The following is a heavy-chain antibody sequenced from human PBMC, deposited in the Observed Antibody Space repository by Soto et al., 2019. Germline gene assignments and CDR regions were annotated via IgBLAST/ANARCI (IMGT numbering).Heavy chain of an antibody. CDR3: ARRGDCSSTSCYDWGVGYYYYGMDV. Sequence: PGESLKISCKGSGYSFTSYWISWVRQMPGKGLEWMGRIDPSDSYTNYSPSFQGHVTISADKSISTAYLQWSSLKASDTAMYYCARRGDCSSTSCYDWGVGYYYYGMDVWGQGTTVTVSS. V-gene: IGHV5-10-1*01. CDR1: GYSFTSYW. D-gene: IGHD2-2*01. CDR2: IDPSDSYT. J-gene: IGHJ6*02.